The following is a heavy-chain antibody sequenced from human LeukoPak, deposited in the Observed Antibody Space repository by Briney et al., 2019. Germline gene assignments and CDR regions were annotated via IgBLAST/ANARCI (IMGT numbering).Heavy chain of an antibody. CDR3: ARGVYWSLDY. D-gene: IGHD1-1*01. J-gene: IGHJ4*02. V-gene: IGHV3-23*01. Sequence: GGSLRLSCAASGFTFSTYAMSWVRQAPGKGLEWVSGISISGGSAYYADSVKGRFTISRDNSKNTVFLHMNSLRVEDTAVYYCARGVYWSLDYWGQGTPVTVSS. CDR1: GFTFSTYA. CDR2: ISISGGSA.